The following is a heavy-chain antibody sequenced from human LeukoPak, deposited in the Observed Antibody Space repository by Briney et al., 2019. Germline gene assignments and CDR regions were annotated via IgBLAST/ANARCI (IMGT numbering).Heavy chain of an antibody. CDR1: GYTFTNYY. CDR2: INPSGAST. Sequence: ASVKVSCKASGYTFTNYYVHWVRQAPGQGLEWMGIINPSGASTSYAQKFQGRVTMTRDMSTSTLYMDLRSLRSEDTAVYYCARGAGPPWFDPWGQGTLVTVSS. V-gene: IGHV1-46*01. J-gene: IGHJ5*02. D-gene: IGHD6-19*01. CDR3: ARGAGPPWFDP.